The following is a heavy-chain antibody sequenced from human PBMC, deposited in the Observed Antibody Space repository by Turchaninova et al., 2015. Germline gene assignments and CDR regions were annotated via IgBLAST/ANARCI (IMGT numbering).Heavy chain of an antibody. CDR1: GGYISSGDYY. J-gene: IGHJ4*02. Sequence: QVQLQESGPGLVKPSQTLSLTCTVSGGYISSGDYYCSWIRQPPGKGLECIGYISYSGSTYYNPSLGSRITMSLDTSKNQFSLKLSSVTAADTAVYYCARITYYDNNAYTYYFDSWGQGTLVTVSS. CDR3: ARITYYDNNAYTYYFDS. V-gene: IGHV4-30-4*01. D-gene: IGHD3-22*01. CDR2: ISYSGST.